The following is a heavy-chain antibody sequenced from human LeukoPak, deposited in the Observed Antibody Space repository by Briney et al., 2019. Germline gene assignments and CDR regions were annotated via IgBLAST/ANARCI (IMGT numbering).Heavy chain of an antibody. J-gene: IGHJ4*02. CDR2: ISAYNGNT. D-gene: IGHD3-22*01. CDR1: GYTFTSYG. V-gene: IGHV1-18*01. CDR3: ARGPNYYDSSGYYSRDY. Sequence: ASVKVSFKASGYTFTSYGISWVRQAPGQGLEWMGWISAYNGNTNYAQKLQGRVTMTTDTSTSTAYMELRSLRSDDTAVYYCARGPNYYDSSGYYSRDYWGQGTLVTVSS.